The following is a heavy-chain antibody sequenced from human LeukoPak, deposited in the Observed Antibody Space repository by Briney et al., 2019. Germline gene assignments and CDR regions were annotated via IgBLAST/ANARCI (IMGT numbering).Heavy chain of an antibody. Sequence: SETLSLTCAVYGGSFSGYYWSWIRQPPGKGLEWIGEINHSGSTNYNPSLKSRVTISVDTSKIQFSLKLSSVTAADTAVYYCARGGRGYSYPVGAFDIWGQGTMVTVSS. CDR2: INHSGST. V-gene: IGHV4-34*01. CDR3: ARGGRGYSYPVGAFDI. D-gene: IGHD5-18*01. CDR1: GGSFSGYY. J-gene: IGHJ3*02.